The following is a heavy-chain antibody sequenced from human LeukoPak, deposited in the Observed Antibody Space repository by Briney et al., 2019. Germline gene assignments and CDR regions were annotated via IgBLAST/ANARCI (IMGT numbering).Heavy chain of an antibody. Sequence: ASVKVSCKASGYTFTGYYMHWVRQAPGQGLEWMGWINPNSGGTNYAQKFQGRVTMTRDTSISTAYMELSRLRSDDTAVYYCARAVRVYSSGWYYFDYWGQGTLVTVSS. CDR2: INPNSGGT. V-gene: IGHV1-2*02. J-gene: IGHJ4*02. D-gene: IGHD6-19*01. CDR3: ARAVRVYSSGWYYFDY. CDR1: GYTFTGYY.